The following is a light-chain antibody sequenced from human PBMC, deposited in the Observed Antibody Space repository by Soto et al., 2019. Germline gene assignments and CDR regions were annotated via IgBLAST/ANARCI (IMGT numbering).Light chain of an antibody. CDR3: SSYRADNTLV. CDR2: DVL. CDR1: TSDVGGYNY. J-gene: IGLJ3*02. V-gene: IGLV2-14*03. Sequence: QSALTQPASVSGSPGQSITISCTGTTSDVGGYNYVSWYQQHPGEAPKVIIYDVLNRPSGVSTRFSASKSVNTASLTISGLQAEDEADYYCSSYRADNTLVFGGGTKLTVL.